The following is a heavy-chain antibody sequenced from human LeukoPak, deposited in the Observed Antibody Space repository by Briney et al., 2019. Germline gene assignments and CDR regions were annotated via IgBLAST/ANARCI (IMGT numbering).Heavy chain of an antibody. CDR2: IRSKAFGGAT. CDR3: TRDGGTLDY. D-gene: IGHD3-16*01. CDR1: GYTFGDYA. Sequence: PGRSLRLSCTGSGYTFGDYAMSWVRQSPGKGLEWVSLIRSKAFGGATEYAASVKGRFTISRDDSKSIAYLRMNSLKTEDTAMYYCTRDGGTLDYWGQGTLVTVSS. V-gene: IGHV3-49*04. J-gene: IGHJ4*02.